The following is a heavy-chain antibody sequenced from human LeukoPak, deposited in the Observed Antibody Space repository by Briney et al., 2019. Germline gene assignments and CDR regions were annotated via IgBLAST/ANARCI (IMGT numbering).Heavy chain of an antibody. Sequence: GGSLRLSCAASGFTFSSYAMSWVRQAPGKGLEWVSAISGSGGSTYYADSVKGRFTIYRDNSKNTLYLQMNSLTAEDPAVSYCAKDGVITPVFDYWGPGTLVTASS. CDR3: AKDGVITPVFDY. CDR2: ISGSGGST. D-gene: IGHD4-23*01. J-gene: IGHJ4*02. V-gene: IGHV3-23*01. CDR1: GFTFSSYA.